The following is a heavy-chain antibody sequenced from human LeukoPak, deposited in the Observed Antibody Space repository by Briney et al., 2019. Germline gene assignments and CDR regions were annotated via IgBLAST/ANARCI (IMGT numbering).Heavy chain of an antibody. V-gene: IGHV4-61*01. J-gene: IGHJ4*02. Sequence: PSETLSLTCTVSGGSISSSSYYWGWIRQPPGKGLEWIGYIYYSGSTNYNPSLKSRVTISVDTSKNQFSLKLSSVTAADTAVYYCARDKPPDYWGQGTLVTVSS. CDR2: IYYSGST. CDR1: GGSISSSSYY. CDR3: ARDKPPDY.